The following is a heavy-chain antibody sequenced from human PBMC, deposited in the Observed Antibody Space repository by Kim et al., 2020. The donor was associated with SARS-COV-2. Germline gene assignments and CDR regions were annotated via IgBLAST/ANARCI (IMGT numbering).Heavy chain of an antibody. D-gene: IGHD2-21*02. J-gene: IGHJ4*02. V-gene: IGHV4-39*02. Sequence: SNPSLESRVTISVDTSKNQFSLKLSSVTAADTAVYYCARDWVTPRYFDYWGQGTLVTVSS. CDR3: ARDWVTPRYFDY.